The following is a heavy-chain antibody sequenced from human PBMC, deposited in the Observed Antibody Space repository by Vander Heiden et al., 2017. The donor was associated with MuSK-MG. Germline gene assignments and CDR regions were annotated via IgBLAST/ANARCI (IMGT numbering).Heavy chain of an antibody. CDR1: GFTFSSYS. CDR3: PRDSPILGYFTNGVCYSCGMDV. D-gene: IGHD2-8*01. Sequence: EVQLVESGGGLVQPGGSLRLSCAASGFTFSSYSMNWVRQAPGKGLEWVSYISSSSSTIYYADSVKGRFTISRDNAKNSLYLQMNSLRAEDTAVYYCPRDSPILGYFTNGVCYSCGMDVWGQGTTVTVYS. J-gene: IGHJ6*01. CDR2: ISSSSSTI. V-gene: IGHV3-48*04.